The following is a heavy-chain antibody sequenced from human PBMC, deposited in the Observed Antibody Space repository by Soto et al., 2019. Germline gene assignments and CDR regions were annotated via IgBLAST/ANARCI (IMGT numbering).Heavy chain of an antibody. CDR3: ARGIGSGGSCYSGDAFDI. Sequence: QVQLVESGGGVVQPGRSLRLSCAASGFTFSSYGMHWVRQAPGKGLEWVAVIWYDGSNKYYADSVKGRFTISRDNSKNTLYLQMNSLRAEDTAVYYCARGIGSGGSCYSGDAFDIWGQGTMVTVSS. J-gene: IGHJ3*02. CDR2: IWYDGSNK. CDR1: GFTFSSYG. V-gene: IGHV3-33*01. D-gene: IGHD2-15*01.